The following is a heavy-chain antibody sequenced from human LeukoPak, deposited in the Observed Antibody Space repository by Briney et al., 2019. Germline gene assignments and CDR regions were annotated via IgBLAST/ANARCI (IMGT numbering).Heavy chain of an antibody. Sequence: GGSLRLSCAASGFTFSSYAMSWVRQAPGEGLEWVSAISGSGGSTYYADSVKGRFTISRDNSKNTLYLQMNSLRAEDTAVYYCAKLGLDSSGYYYLYYFDYWGQGALVTVSS. D-gene: IGHD3-22*01. CDR1: GFTFSSYA. CDR3: AKLGLDSSGYYYLYYFDY. CDR2: ISGSGGST. V-gene: IGHV3-23*01. J-gene: IGHJ4*02.